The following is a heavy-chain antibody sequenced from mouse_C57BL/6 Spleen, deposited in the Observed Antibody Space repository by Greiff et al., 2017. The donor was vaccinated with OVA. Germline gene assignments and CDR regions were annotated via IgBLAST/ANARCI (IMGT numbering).Heavy chain of an antibody. D-gene: IGHD1-1*01. CDR1: GYTFTDYE. J-gene: IGHJ2*01. CDR3: TLITTVGARDY. V-gene: IGHV1-15*01. CDR2: IDPETGGT. Sequence: QVQLQQSGAELVRPGASVTLSCKASGYTFTDYEMHWVKQTPVHGLEWIGAIDPETGGTAYNQKFKGKAILTADKSSSTAYMELRSLTSEDSAVYYCTLITTVGARDYWGQGTTLTVSS.